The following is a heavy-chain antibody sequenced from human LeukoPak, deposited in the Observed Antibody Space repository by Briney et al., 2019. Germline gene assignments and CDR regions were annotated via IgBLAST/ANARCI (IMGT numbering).Heavy chain of an antibody. CDR1: GVTFSSYW. D-gene: IGHD5-24*01. CDR2: IKQDGSEK. J-gene: IGHJ4*02. V-gene: IGHV3-7*01. CDR3: ASGGGYNSLYY. Sequence: PGGSLRLSCAASGVTFSSYWMSWVRQAPGKGLEWVANIKQDGSEKYYVDSVKGRFTISRDNAKNSLYLQMNSLRAEDTAVYYCASGGGYNSLYYWGQGTLVTVSS.